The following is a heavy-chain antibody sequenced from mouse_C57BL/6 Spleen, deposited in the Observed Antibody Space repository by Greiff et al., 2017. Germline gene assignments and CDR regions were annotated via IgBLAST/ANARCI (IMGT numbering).Heavy chain of an antibody. D-gene: IGHD1-1*01. Sequence: QVQLQQPGAELVKPGASVKLSCKASGYTFTSYWMQWVKQRPGQGLEWIGEIDPSDSYTNYNQKFKGKATLTVDTSSSTAYMQLSSLTSEDSAVYYGARRVRWDWYFDVWGTGTTVTVSS. CDR3: ARRVRWDWYFDV. CDR1: GYTFTSYW. CDR2: IDPSDSYT. V-gene: IGHV1-50*01. J-gene: IGHJ1*03.